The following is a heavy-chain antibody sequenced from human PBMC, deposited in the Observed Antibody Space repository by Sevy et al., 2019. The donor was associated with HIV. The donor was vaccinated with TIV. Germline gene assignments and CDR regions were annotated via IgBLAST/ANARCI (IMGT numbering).Heavy chain of an antibody. CDR2: LSLGCGEI. D-gene: IGHD2-8*01. V-gene: IGHV3-23*01. CDR3: AREGCTKPHDY. J-gene: IGHJ4*02. CDR1: GFXFSKYS. Sequence: GGSLRLSCAASGFXFSKYSMSWVRQPPGKGLEWVSILSLGCGEINYADSVKGRFTISRDNSKSSVYLQMNNLRPEDTAVYYCAREGCTKPHDYWGQGTLVTVSS.